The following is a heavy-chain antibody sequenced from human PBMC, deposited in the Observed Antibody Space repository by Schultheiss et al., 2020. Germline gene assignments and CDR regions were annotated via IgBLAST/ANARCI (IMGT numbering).Heavy chain of an antibody. CDR3: ATDQLLAYCGGDCSSEYFQH. D-gene: IGHD2-21*02. J-gene: IGHJ1*01. CDR1: GFTFSDYY. Sequence: GGSLRLSCAASGFTFSDYYMSWIRQAPGKGLEWVSYISSSGSTIYYADSVKGRFTISRDNAKNSLYLQMNSLGAEDTAVYYCATDQLLAYCGGDCSSEYFQHWGQGTLVTVSS. V-gene: IGHV3-11*01. CDR2: ISSSGSTI.